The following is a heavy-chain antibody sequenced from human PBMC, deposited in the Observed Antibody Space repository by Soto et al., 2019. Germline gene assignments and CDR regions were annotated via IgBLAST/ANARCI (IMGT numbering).Heavy chain of an antibody. CDR3: ARREEYFDY. CDR2: IYYSGST. D-gene: IGHD1-26*01. J-gene: IGHJ4*02. CDR1: GGSISSYY. Sequence: QVQLQESGPGLVKPSETLSLTCTVSGGSISSYYWSWIRQPPGKGLEWIGYIYYSGSTNYNPSLKSRVTISVDTSKNQFSLKLSSVTAADTAVYSCARREEYFDYWGQGTLVTVSS. V-gene: IGHV4-59*08.